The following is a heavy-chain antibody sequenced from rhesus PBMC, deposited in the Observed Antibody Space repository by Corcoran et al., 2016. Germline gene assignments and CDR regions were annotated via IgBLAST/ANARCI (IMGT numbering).Heavy chain of an antibody. CDR2: ISYGGGR. Sequence: QVQLQESGPGLVKPSETLSLTCAVSGYSISSGDGWSWLRTPPGKGLEWMGYISYGGGRYYTPAVRSRVTVSIDTSKHQFSLKRSSVTAADTAVYYCARFYSSWSGGWYFDIWGPGTPITISS. V-gene: IGHV4-127*01. CDR3: ARFYSSWSGGWYFDI. D-gene: IGHD6-13*01. J-gene: IGHJ2*01. CDR1: GYSISSGDG.